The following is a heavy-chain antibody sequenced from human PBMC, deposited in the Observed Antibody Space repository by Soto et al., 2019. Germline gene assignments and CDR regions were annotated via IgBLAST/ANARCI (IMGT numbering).Heavy chain of an antibody. J-gene: IGHJ4*02. CDR3: ARGRRSPRGYCSGGSCYSAPSVDY. CDR1: GGSFSGYY. D-gene: IGHD2-15*01. V-gene: IGHV4-34*01. CDR2: INHRGST. Sequence: SETLSLTCAVYGGSFSGYYWSWIRQPPGKGLEWIGEINHRGSTNYNPSLKSRVTISVDTSKNQFSLKLSSVTAADTAVYYCARGRRSPRGYCSGGSCYSAPSVDYWGQGTLVTVPS.